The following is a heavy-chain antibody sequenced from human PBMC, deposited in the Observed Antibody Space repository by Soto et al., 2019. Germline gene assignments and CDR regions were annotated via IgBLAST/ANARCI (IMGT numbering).Heavy chain of an antibody. CDR2: IYYTGST. CDR1: GGAIDRGGYY. V-gene: IGHV4-31*01. D-gene: IGHD7-27*01. J-gene: IGHJ6*02. CDR3: ARVGTSYARRGLDV. Sequence: SETLSLTCNVSGGAIDRGGYYWCWIRQHPGKGLEWIGYIYYTGSTYYNPSLKSQVSISIDTSKNQFSLELISVTAADTAVYYCARVGTSYARRGLDVWGQGTTVTVSS.